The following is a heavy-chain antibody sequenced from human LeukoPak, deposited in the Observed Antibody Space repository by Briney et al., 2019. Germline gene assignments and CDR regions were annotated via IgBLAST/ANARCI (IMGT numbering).Heavy chain of an antibody. D-gene: IGHD3-9*01. J-gene: IGHJ4*02. CDR1: GFTFSSFA. Sequence: GGSLRLSCEASGFTFSSFAMTWVRQAPGKGLEWVSVISARGDGSFYADAVKGRFTMSRDNSKNTLYLQMNSLRAEDTAVYYCAKDLRYYDILTGYYTSAPFDYWGQGTLVTVSS. CDR2: ISARGDGS. CDR3: AKDLRYYDILTGYYTSAPFDY. V-gene: IGHV3-23*01.